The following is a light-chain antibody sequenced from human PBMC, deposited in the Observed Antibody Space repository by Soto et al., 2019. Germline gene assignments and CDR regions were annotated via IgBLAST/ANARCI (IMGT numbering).Light chain of an antibody. Sequence: DIQMTQSPSSLSASVGDRVTISCRASQSISSSLNWYQQKPGKAPKLLIYAASSLQSGVPSRFSGSGSGTDFTLTISSLQPEDFATYSCQQTYSTPHSFGQGTTLEI. J-gene: IGKJ2*03. V-gene: IGKV1-39*01. CDR1: QSISSS. CDR3: QQTYSTPHS. CDR2: AAS.